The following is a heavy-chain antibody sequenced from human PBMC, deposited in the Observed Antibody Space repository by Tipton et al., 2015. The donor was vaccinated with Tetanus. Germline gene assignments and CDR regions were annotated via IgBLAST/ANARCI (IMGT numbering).Heavy chain of an antibody. D-gene: IGHD2-15*01. CDR1: GFTFSAYW. CDR2: IKLDGSET. V-gene: IGHV3-7*01. J-gene: IGHJ4*02. CDR3: ARDFGYCNGGSCYRPFDY. Sequence: SLRLSCAASGFTFSAYWMSWVRQAPGKGLDWVANIKLDGSETYYVDSVKGRFTISRDNAQNSLFLQMNSLRAEDMAVYYCARDFGYCNGGSCYRPFDYWGPGTQVTVSS.